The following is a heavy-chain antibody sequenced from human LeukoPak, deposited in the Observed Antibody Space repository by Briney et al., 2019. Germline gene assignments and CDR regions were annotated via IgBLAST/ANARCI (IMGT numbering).Heavy chain of an antibody. J-gene: IGHJ4*02. CDR2: IYHSGST. V-gene: IGHV4-30-2*01. CDR1: GGSISSGGYY. CDR3: AAARPFLDY. D-gene: IGHD6-6*01. Sequence: SQTLSLTCTVSGGSISSGGYYWSWTRQPPGKGLEWIGYIYHSGSTYYNPSLKSRVTISVDRSKNQFSLKLSSVTAADTAVYYCAAARPFLDYWGQGTLVTVSS.